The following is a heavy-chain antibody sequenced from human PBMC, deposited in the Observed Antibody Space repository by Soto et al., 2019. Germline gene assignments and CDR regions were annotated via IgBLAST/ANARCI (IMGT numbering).Heavy chain of an antibody. V-gene: IGHV3-23*01. D-gene: IGHD6-19*01. CDR3: AKDPISAVAGIVDY. CDR2: ISGSGGST. Sequence: GGSLRLSCAASGFTFSSYAMSWVRQAPGKGLEWVSAISGSGGSTYYADSVKGRFTISRDNSKNTLYLQMNSLRAEDTDVYYCAKDPISAVAGIVDYWGQGTLVTVSS. CDR1: GFTFSSYA. J-gene: IGHJ4*02.